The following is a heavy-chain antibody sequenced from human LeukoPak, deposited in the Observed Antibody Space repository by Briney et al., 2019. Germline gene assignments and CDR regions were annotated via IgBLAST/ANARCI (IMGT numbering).Heavy chain of an antibody. CDR1: GFTFDDYG. Sequence: PGGSLRLSCAASGFTFDDYGMSWVRQAPGKGLEWVSGINWNGGRTGYADSVKGRFTISRDDAKNSVYLQMNSLRAEDTALYYCARFEFGDPPIYYYYMDVWGKGTTVTVSS. V-gene: IGHV3-20*04. J-gene: IGHJ6*03. D-gene: IGHD4-17*01. CDR2: INWNGGRT. CDR3: ARFEFGDPPIYYYYMDV.